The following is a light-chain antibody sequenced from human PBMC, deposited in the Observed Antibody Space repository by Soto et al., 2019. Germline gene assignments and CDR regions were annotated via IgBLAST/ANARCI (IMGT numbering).Light chain of an antibody. V-gene: IGLV2-14*03. Sequence: QSVLTQPASVSGSPGQSVTISCAGTSSDVGGYNFVSWYQQHPGKAPQLMIYDVSSRPSGVSNRFSGSKSGNTASLTISGLQAEVEADYYCSSYTSSYTYVFGTGTKVTVL. CDR1: SSDVGGYNF. CDR2: DVS. J-gene: IGLJ1*01. CDR3: SSYTSSYTYV.